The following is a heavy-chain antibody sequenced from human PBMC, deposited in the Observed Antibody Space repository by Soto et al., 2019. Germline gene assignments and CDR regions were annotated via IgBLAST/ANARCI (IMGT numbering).Heavy chain of an antibody. J-gene: IGHJ4*02. Sequence: EVQLVESGGGLVQPGGSLRLSCAASGFSFNNYTMNWVRQAPGKGLQWVSSISGGRSSIYYADSVKGRFTISRDNAKNSLYLQMNSRRADDTAVYYCGISRGATVWGQGTLVTVSS. D-gene: IGHD1-26*01. CDR2: ISGGRSSI. CDR1: GFSFNNYT. V-gene: IGHV3-21*01. CDR3: GISRGATV.